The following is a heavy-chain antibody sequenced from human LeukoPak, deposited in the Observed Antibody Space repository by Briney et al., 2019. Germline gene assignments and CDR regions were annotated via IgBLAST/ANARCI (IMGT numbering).Heavy chain of an antibody. D-gene: IGHD6-13*01. Sequence: GGSLRLSCAASGFTFSSYAMHWVRQAPGKGLEWVAVISYDGSNKYYADSVKGRFTISRDNSKNTLYLQMNSLRAEDTAVYYCARDDRVAAIYYYYYMDVWGKGTTVTVSS. CDR2: ISYDGSNK. V-gene: IGHV3-30-3*01. J-gene: IGHJ6*03. CDR3: ARDDRVAAIYYYYYMDV. CDR1: GFTFSSYA.